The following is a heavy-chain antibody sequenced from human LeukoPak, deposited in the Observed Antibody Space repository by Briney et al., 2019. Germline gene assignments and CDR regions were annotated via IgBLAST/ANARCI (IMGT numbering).Heavy chain of an antibody. CDR2: IKQDGSEK. Sequence: GGSLRLSCAASGFTFSSYWMSWVRQAPGKGLEWVANIKQDGSEKYYVDSVKGRFTISRDSAKNSLYLQMNSLRAEDTAVYYCARDEQYYDILTGSYEGPNYYGMDVWGQGTTVTVSS. CDR1: GFTFSSYW. D-gene: IGHD3-9*01. V-gene: IGHV3-7*01. CDR3: ARDEQYYDILTGSYEGPNYYGMDV. J-gene: IGHJ6*02.